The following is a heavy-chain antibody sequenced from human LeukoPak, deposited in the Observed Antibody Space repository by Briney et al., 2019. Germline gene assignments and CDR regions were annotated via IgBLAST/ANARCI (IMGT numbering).Heavy chain of an antibody. CDR2: IIPIFGTA. CDR3: AREMEQWLVQGEFDY. V-gene: IGHV1-69*05. CDR1: GGTFSSYA. D-gene: IGHD6-19*01. Sequence: SVKVSCKASGGTFSSYAISWVRQAPGQGLEWMGRIIPIFGTANYAQKFHGRVTITTDKSMSTAYMELSSLRSEDTAVYYCAREMEQWLVQGEFDYWGQGTLVTVSS. J-gene: IGHJ4*02.